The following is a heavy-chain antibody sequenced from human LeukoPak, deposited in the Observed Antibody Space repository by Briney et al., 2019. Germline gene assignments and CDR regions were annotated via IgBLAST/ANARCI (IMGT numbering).Heavy chain of an antibody. D-gene: IGHD2-15*01. CDR3: AREYCSGDSCYNDAFDM. Sequence: KPGGSLRLSCAASGFTFSSYSMNWVRQAPGKGLEWVSSISSSSNYIYYADSVKGRFTISRDNAKNSLYLQMNSLRAEDTAVYYCAREYCSGDSCYNDAFDMWGQGTMVTVSS. CDR2: ISSSSNYI. CDR1: GFTFSSYS. V-gene: IGHV3-21*01. J-gene: IGHJ3*02.